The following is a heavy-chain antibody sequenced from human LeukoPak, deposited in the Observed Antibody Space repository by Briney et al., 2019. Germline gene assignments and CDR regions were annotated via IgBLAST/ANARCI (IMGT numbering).Heavy chain of an antibody. D-gene: IGHD3-16*01. CDR1: GYTFTDYH. CDR3: VTVYSFGDY. V-gene: IGHV1-2*02. CDR2: INPNSGGT. J-gene: IGHJ4*02. Sequence: ASVKVSCKASGYTFTDYHMHWVRQAPGQGLEWMGWINPNSGGTNYAQKFQGRVSMTRDTSTSTAYMELSRLRSDDTAVYYCVTVYSFGDYWGQGTLVTVSS.